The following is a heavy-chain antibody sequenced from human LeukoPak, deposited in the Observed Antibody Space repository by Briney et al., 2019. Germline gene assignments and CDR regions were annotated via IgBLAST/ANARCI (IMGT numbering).Heavy chain of an antibody. Sequence: GESLKISCMGSGYSFTSYWIGWVRQMPGKGLEWMGIIYPGDSDTRYSPSFQGQVTISADKSISAAYLQWSSLKASDTAMYYCARRLRGMYDAFDIWGQGTMVTVSS. J-gene: IGHJ3*02. CDR2: IYPGDSDT. V-gene: IGHV5-51*01. CDR1: GYSFTSYW. CDR3: ARRLRGMYDAFDI. D-gene: IGHD5-18*01.